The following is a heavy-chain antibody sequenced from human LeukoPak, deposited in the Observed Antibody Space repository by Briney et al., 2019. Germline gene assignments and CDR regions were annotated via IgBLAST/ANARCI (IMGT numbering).Heavy chain of an antibody. V-gene: IGHV3-11*01. CDR2: ISSSGRTI. D-gene: IGHD1-7*01. J-gene: IGHJ5*02. Sequence: GGSLRLSCAPSGFTFSDYYMSWIRQAPGEGLEWGSYISSSGRTIYYADSVKGRFTISRDNAKNSLYLQMNSLRAEDTAAYYCTRDMKLLGVDPWGQGTRVTVPS. CDR3: TRDMKLLGVDP. CDR1: GFTFSDYY.